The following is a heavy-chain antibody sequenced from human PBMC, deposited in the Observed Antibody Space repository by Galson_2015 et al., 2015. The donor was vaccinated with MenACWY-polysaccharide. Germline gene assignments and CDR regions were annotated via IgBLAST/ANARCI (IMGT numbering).Heavy chain of an antibody. J-gene: IGHJ6*02. CDR1: GYTFTSYG. CDR2: ISAYNGNT. Sequence: SVKVSCKASGYTFTSYGISWVRQAPGQGLEWMGWISAYNGNTNYAQKLQGRVTMTTDTSTSTAYMELRSLRSDDTAVYYCARFYSNFHGDYYYGMDVWGQGTTVTVSS. D-gene: IGHD4-11*01. CDR3: ARFYSNFHGDYYYGMDV. V-gene: IGHV1-18*01.